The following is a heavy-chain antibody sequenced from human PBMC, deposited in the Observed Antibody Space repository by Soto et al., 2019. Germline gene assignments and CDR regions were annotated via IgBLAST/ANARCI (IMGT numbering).Heavy chain of an antibody. D-gene: IGHD1-7*01. J-gene: IGHJ3*02. CDR2: ITASGGNT. V-gene: IGHV3-23*01. CDR1: GFTFSTYS. CDR3: AKCMQAYWNYDAHHI. Sequence: GSLRLSCAASGFTFSTYSMTWVRQAPGKGLEWVAHITASGGNTYYADSVRGRFTISRDTSGNTLYLQMNSLRAEDTALYYCAKCMQAYWNYDAHHIWGQGTMVTVSS.